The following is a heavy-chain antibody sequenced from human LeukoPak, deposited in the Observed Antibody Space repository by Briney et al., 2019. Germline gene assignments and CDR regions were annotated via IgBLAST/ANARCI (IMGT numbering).Heavy chain of an antibody. V-gene: IGHV6-1*01. CDR2: TYYRSKWYN. Sequence: SQTLSLTCAISGDSVSSNSAAWNWTRQSPSRGLEWLGRTYYRSKWYNDYAVSVKSRITINPDTSKNQFSLQLNSVTPEDTAVYYCARDAHPYYYDSSGYYYGFDYWGQGTLVTVSS. J-gene: IGHJ4*02. CDR3: ARDAHPYYYDSSGYYYGFDY. CDR1: GDSVSSNSAA. D-gene: IGHD3-22*01.